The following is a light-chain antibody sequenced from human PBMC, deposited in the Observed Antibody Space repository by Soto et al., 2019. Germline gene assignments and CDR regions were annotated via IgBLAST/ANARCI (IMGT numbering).Light chain of an antibody. CDR3: QQYMGSWT. Sequence: DIQMTQSPSTLSASVGDRVTITCRASQSVGRWLAWYQQKPGKAPKLLIYRTSSLQSGVPSRFSGSGSGTEFTLTITSLQPDDVASYYCQQYMGSWTFGQGTKVEIK. CDR2: RTS. CDR1: QSVGRW. V-gene: IGKV1-5*03. J-gene: IGKJ1*01.